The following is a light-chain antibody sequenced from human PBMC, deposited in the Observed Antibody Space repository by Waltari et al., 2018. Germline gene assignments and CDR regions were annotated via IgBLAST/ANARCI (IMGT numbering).Light chain of an antibody. J-gene: IGKJ5*01. CDR3: QQYYNSSSIT. V-gene: IGKV1-39*01. CDR2: AVS. CDR1: QTISRY. Sequence: DIQMTQSPSSLSASVGDRVTITCRASQTISRYLNWYQQKAGIAPKLLIYAVSSLQNGVPDRYSGSGSGTDFTLTISSLQPEDVAVYFCQQYYNSSSITFGQGTRLEIK.